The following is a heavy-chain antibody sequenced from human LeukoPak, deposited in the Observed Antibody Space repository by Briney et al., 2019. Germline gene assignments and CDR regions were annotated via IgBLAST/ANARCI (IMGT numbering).Heavy chain of an antibody. CDR2: IYPGDSDT. CDR3: ARQDLRFLVDY. J-gene: IGHJ4*02. V-gene: IGHV5-51*01. D-gene: IGHD3-3*01. CDR1: GYSFTSYW. Sequence: GESLQISGKGSGYSFTSYWIGWVRQMPEKGLEWMGIIYPGDSDTRYSPSFQGQVTISADKSISTAYLQWSSLKASDTAMYYCARQDLRFLVDYWGQGTLVTVSS.